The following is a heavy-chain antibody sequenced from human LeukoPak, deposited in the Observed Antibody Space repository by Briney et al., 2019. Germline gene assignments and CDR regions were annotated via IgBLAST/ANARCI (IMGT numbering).Heavy chain of an antibody. D-gene: IGHD2-21*02. V-gene: IGHV3-21*01. CDR1: GFTFSSYS. J-gene: IGHJ4*02. CDR3: ARDGTEVVVTAFRY. Sequence: GGSLRLSCAASGFTFSSYSMNWVRQAPGKGLEWVSSISSSSSYIYYADSVEGRFTISRDNAKNSLYLQMNSLRAEDTAVYYCARDGTEVVVTAFRYWGQGTLVTVSS. CDR2: ISSSSSYI.